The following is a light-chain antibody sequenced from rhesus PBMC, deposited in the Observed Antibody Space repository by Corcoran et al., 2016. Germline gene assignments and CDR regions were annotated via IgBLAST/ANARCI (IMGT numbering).Light chain of an antibody. Sequence: DIQMTQSPSSLSASVGDTVTITCRASQGISNNLAWYQQKPGKVPKLLIYSAATLQSGVPSRFSGSGSGTDFTLTIRSLQPEDFATYYCQHGYGTPFTFGPGTKLDIK. CDR2: SAA. V-gene: IGKV1-33*02. CDR1: QGISNN. CDR3: QHGYGTPFT. J-gene: IGKJ3*01.